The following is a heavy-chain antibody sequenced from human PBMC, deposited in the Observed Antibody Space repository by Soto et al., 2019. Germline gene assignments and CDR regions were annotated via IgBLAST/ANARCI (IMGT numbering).Heavy chain of an antibody. CDR1: GDSVSSNSAA. V-gene: IGHV6-1*01. CDR2: TYYRSKWYN. Sequence: SQTLSLTCAISGDSVSSNSAAWSWIRQSPSRGLEWLGRTYYRSKWYNDYAVSVKSRITINPDTSKNQFSLQLNSVTPEDTAVYYCARDPVTMVRGRADYGMDVWGQGTTVTVSS. J-gene: IGHJ6*02. CDR3: ARDPVTMVRGRADYGMDV. D-gene: IGHD3-10*01.